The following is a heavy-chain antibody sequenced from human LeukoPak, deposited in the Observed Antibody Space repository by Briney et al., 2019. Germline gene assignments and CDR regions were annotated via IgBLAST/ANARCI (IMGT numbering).Heavy chain of an antibody. CDR3: ARGWGVGYCSSTSCYIVWDY. J-gene: IGHJ4*02. V-gene: IGHV4-30-4*08. CDR2: IYYSGST. Sequence: SQTLSLTCTVSGGSISSGDYYWRWIRQPPGKGLERIGYIYYSGSTYYNTSLKSRVNISVDTSKTQSSLKVSSVTATDTAVYYCARGWGVGYCSSTSCYIVWDYWGQGTLVTVSS. D-gene: IGHD2-2*02. CDR1: GGSISSGDYY.